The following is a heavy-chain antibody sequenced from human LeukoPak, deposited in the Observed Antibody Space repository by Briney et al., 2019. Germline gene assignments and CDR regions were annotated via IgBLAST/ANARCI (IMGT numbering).Heavy chain of an antibody. CDR2: ISSSSSTI. J-gene: IGHJ4*02. Sequence: GGSLRLSCAASGFTFSSYSMNWVRQAPGKGLEWVSYISSSSSTICYADSVKGRFTISRDNAKNSLYLQMNSLRAEDTAVYYCARIYGSGSRRDFDYWGQGTLVTVSS. V-gene: IGHV3-48*04. CDR1: GFTFSSYS. D-gene: IGHD3-10*01. CDR3: ARIYGSGSRRDFDY.